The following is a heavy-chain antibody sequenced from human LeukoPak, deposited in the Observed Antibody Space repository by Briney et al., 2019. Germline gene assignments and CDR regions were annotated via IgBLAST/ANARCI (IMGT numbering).Heavy chain of an antibody. Sequence: SETLSLTCTVSGGSISTYYWSWIRQSPGKGLEWIGHIYYSGSIKYNPSLKSRVTISLDTSKNQFSLKLTSVIAADTAVYYCARHGGTRVTLVEVYYFDYWGQGTLVTVSS. CDR1: GGSISTYY. D-gene: IGHD4-11*01. CDR2: IYYSGSI. CDR3: ARHGGTRVTLVEVYYFDY. V-gene: IGHV4-59*01. J-gene: IGHJ4*02.